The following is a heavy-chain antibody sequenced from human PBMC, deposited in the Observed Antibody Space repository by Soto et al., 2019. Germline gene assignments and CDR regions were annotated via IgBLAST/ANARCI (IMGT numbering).Heavy chain of an antibody. CDR2: ISAYSGDT. CDR1: GYPFTGYS. CDR3: ARPSGSYGDYAWSLKY. Sequence: QIPLVQSGAEVKKPGASVKVSCKASGYPFTGYSVVWVRQAPGQGPEWMGWISAYSGDTYYAQRFHDRLTMTTDASTSTAYMDLRSLRSDDTAVYYCARPSGSYGDYAWSLKYWGQGTLVTVSS. V-gene: IGHV1-18*01. D-gene: IGHD4-17*01. J-gene: IGHJ4*02.